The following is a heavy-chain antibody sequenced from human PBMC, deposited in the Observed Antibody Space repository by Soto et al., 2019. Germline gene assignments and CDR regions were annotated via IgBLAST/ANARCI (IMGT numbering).Heavy chain of an antibody. J-gene: IGHJ4*02. CDR2: INPDGNVG. Sequence: DVQLLGSGGGLVQPGGSLRLSCVGSGFTFSTYWMNWVRQAPGKGLEWVANINPDGNVGTYEDSVRGRFTTSRDNAKNSLYLQMNSLRADDTAVYFCAGWGGHDYNYWGQGIMVTVSS. V-gene: IGHV3-7*03. CDR1: GFTFSTYW. D-gene: IGHD4-4*01. CDR3: AGWGGHDYNY.